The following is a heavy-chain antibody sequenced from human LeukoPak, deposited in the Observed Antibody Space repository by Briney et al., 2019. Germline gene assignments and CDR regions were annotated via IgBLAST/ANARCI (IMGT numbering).Heavy chain of an antibody. D-gene: IGHD3-10*01. CDR2: INSDGSST. CDR1: GFNFSSYW. J-gene: IGHJ5*02. V-gene: IGHV3-74*01. CDR3: ARDRDYYGSGSSFDP. Sequence: SGGSLGLSCAASGFNFSSYWMHWVRQAPGKGLVLVSRINSDGSSTSYADSVKGRFTISRDNAKNTLYLQMNSLRAEDTAVYYCARDRDYYGSGSSFDPWGQGTLVTVSS.